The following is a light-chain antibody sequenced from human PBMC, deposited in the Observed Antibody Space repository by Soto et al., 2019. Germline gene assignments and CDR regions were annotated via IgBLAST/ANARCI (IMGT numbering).Light chain of an antibody. CDR1: QRLSSSY. Sequence: EIVVTQSPGTLSLSPGERATLSCRASQRLSSSYLAWYQQNHDQAPRLLIYGASSRATGIPDRFSGSGSGTDFTLTISRLEPEDFAVYYCQQYGSSTGFTVGPGTQVDS. V-gene: IGKV3-20*01. CDR3: QQYGSSTGFT. J-gene: IGKJ3*01. CDR2: GAS.